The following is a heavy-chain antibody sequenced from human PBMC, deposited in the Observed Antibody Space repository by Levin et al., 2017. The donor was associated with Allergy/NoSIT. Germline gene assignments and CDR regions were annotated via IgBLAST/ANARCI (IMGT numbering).Heavy chain of an antibody. J-gene: IGHJ6*03. CDR3: ARKVATGGIYYYYYMDV. Sequence: SQTLSLTCTVSGGSISSSSYYWGWIRQPPGKGLEWIGSIYYSGSTYYNPSLKSRVTISVDTSKNQFSLKLSSVTAADTAVYYCARKVATGGIYYYYYMDVWGKGTTVTVSS. V-gene: IGHV4-39*01. D-gene: IGHD5-12*01. CDR2: IYYSGST. CDR1: GGSISSSSYY.